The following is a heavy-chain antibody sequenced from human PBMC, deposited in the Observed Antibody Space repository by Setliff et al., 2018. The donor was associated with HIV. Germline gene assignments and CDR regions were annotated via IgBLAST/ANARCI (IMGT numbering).Heavy chain of an antibody. CDR2: ISAHNGNT. CDR3: ARRARESTALHSDWNDVLFFDY. V-gene: IGHV1-18*01. D-gene: IGHD1-1*01. J-gene: IGHJ4*02. CDR1: AYTFTSYG. Sequence: AASVKVSCKASAYTFTSYGISWVRQAPGQGLEWMGWISAHNGNTNYAQNFQGRVIMTTDTSTSTAYMELRSLRSDDTAVYYCARRARESTALHSDWNDVLFFDYWGQGTLVTVSS.